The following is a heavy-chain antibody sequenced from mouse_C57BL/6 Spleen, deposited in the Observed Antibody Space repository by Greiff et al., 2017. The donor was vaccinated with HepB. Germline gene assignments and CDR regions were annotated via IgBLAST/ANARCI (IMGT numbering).Heavy chain of an antibody. Sequence: QVQLQQSGAELVRPGASVKMSCKASGYTFTSYNMHWVKHIPRQGLEWIGAIYPGNGDTSYNQKFKGKATLTVDKSSSTAYMQLSSLTSEDSAVYFCARGGRRAMDYWGQGTSVTVSS. CDR1: GYTFTSYN. CDR3: ARGGRRAMDY. D-gene: IGHD3-3*01. V-gene: IGHV1-12*01. CDR2: IYPGNGDT. J-gene: IGHJ4*01.